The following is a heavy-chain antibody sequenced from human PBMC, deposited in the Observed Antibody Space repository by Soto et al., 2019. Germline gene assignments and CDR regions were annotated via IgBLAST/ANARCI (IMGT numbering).Heavy chain of an antibody. CDR1: GFTFSSYS. Sequence: HPGVSPGLSFAASGFTFSSYSMSWVRQAPGKGLEWVSAISGSGGSTYYADSVKGRFTISRDNSKNTLYLQMNSLRAEDTAVYYCAKDFGDSSSWYLLPPKQVFDYWGQGTLVTVSS. V-gene: IGHV3-23*01. CDR3: AKDFGDSSSWYLLPPKQVFDY. CDR2: ISGSGGST. D-gene: IGHD6-13*01. J-gene: IGHJ4*02.